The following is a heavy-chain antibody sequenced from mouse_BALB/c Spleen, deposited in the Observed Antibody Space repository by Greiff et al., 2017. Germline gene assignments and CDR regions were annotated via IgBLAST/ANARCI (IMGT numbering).Heavy chain of an antibody. J-gene: IGHJ3*01. CDR2: ISSGGST. D-gene: IGHD2-4*01. Sequence: VQLKESGGGLVKPGGSLKLSCAASGFTFSSYAMSWVRQTPEKRLEWVASISSGGSTYYPDSVKGRFTISRDNARNILYLQMSSLRSEDTAMYYCARGGYYDYDENWFAYWGQGTLVTVSA. CDR3: ARGGYYDYDENWFAY. V-gene: IGHV5-6-5*01. CDR1: GFTFSSYA.